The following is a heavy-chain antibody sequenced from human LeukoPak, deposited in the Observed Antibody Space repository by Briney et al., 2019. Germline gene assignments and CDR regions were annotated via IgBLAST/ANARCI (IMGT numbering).Heavy chain of an antibody. CDR3: AKGFRDYYMDV. Sequence: GGSLRLSCAASGFTFTTYKMHWVRQAPGKGLEWVAFIRNDGINKYYVDSVKGRFTISRDNSQNTLYLQMSSLRDEDTAIYYCAKGFRDYYMDVWGKGTTVTVSS. CDR1: GFTFTTYK. J-gene: IGHJ6*03. CDR2: IRNDGINK. V-gene: IGHV3-30*02.